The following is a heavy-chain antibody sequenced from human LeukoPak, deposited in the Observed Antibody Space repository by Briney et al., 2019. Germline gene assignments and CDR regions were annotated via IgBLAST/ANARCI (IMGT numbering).Heavy chain of an antibody. D-gene: IGHD4-17*01. V-gene: IGHV3-7*01. Sequence: GGSLRLSCAASGFAFSSYWMSWVRQAPGKGLEWVANMKQDGSEKYYVDSVKGRFTISRGNAKNSLYLQMNSLRAEDTAVYYCARDLGYGDLMDYWGQGTLVTVSS. CDR2: MKQDGSEK. CDR1: GFAFSSYW. J-gene: IGHJ4*02. CDR3: ARDLGYGDLMDY.